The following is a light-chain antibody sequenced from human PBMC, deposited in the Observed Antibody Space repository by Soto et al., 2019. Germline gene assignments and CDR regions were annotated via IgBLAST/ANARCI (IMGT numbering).Light chain of an antibody. CDR2: KAS. V-gene: IGKV1-5*03. Sequence: DIQMTQSPSTLSASVGDRVTITCRASQSISSWLAWYQQKPGKAPKLLIYKASSLESGVPSRFSGSGSETEFTLTISSLQPDDFATYYCQQYNSYPYTFGQGIKLEIK. J-gene: IGKJ2*01. CDR3: QQYNSYPYT. CDR1: QSISSW.